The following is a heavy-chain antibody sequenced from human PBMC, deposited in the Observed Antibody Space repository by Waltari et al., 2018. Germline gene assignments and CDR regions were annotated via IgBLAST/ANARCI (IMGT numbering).Heavy chain of an antibody. CDR3: ARQKADSSGYVDY. CDR1: GYSLSSGYY. D-gene: IGHD3-22*01. Sequence: VQLQESGPGLVKPSETLSLTCAVSGYSLSSGYYWGWIRQPPGKGLEWIGGIHHTGSTYYNPSLKSRITISVDTSKNQFSLRLISVTAADTAVYYCARQKADSSGYVDYWGQGTLVTVSS. V-gene: IGHV4-38-2*01. J-gene: IGHJ4*02. CDR2: IHHTGST.